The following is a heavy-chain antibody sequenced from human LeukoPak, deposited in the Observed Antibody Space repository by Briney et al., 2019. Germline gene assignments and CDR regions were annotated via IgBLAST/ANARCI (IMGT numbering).Heavy chain of an antibody. J-gene: IGHJ5*02. CDR1: GGSISSYY. CDR2: IYYSGST. CDR3: ARQFGLVAAASNWFDP. V-gene: IGHV4-59*01. D-gene: IGHD5-12*01. Sequence: SETLSLTCTVSGGSISSYYWSWIRQPPGKGLEWIGYIYYSGSTNYNPSLKSRVTISVDTSKNQFSLKLSSVTAADTAVYYCARQFGLVAAASNWFDPWGQGTLVTVSS.